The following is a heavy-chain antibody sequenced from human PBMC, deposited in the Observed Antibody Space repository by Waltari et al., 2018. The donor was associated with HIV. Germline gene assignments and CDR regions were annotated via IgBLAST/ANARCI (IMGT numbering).Heavy chain of an antibody. CDR1: GYRGTPYW. J-gene: IGHJ4*02. CDR3: ARPGLAYCGGDCYYHF. CDR2: GYHGDSET. Sequence: VQLVPSGTEVKKPGESLTISCKAAGYRGTPYWIAWVRQRPGKGLEWMGIGYHGDSETRYSPSFEGQVTISVDKSIATAYLQWSSLKASDSAVYYCARPGLAYCGGDCYYHFWGQGTLVSVSS. V-gene: IGHV5-51*01. D-gene: IGHD2-21*02.